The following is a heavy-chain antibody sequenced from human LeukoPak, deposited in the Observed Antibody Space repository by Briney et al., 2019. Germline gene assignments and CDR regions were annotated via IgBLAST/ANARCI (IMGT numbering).Heavy chain of an antibody. CDR1: GFTLSNYG. D-gene: IGHD3-16*02. CDR3: ASDRKFDRITFGGVIAKDY. CDR2: INYSAKDK. V-gene: IGHV3-33*01. J-gene: IGHJ4*02. Sequence: PGGPLRLSCEASGFTLSNYGIHWVRQAPGKGQEWVSFINYSAKDKYYAHSVKGRFTISRDNSKNTMYLQMNSLRAEDTAVYYCASDRKFDRITFGGVIAKDYWGQGTLVTVSS.